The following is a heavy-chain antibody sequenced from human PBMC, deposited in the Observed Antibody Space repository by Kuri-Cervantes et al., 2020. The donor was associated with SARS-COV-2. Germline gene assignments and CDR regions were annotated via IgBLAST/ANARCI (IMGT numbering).Heavy chain of an antibody. D-gene: IGHD3-22*01. Sequence: GGFLRLSCAASGFTVSSNYMSWVRQALGKGLEWVSVIYSGGSTYYADSVKGRFTISRDNSKNTLYLQMNSLRAEDTAVYYCAKDQYYYDSRTAFDYWGQGTLVTVSS. CDR3: AKDQYYYDSRTAFDY. CDR1: GFTVSSNY. V-gene: IGHV3-53*01. CDR2: IYSGGST. J-gene: IGHJ4*02.